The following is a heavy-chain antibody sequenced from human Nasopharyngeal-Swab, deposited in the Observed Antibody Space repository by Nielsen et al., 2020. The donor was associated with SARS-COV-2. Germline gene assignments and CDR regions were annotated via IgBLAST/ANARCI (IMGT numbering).Heavy chain of an antibody. CDR2: ISSSSSTI. D-gene: IGHD6-13*01. CDR3: ARDYEQQLTPLDY. CDR1: GFTFSSYS. J-gene: IGHJ4*02. V-gene: IGHV3-48*01. Sequence: GESLKISCAASGFTFSSYSMNWVRQAPGKGLEWVSYISSSSSTIYYADSVKGRFTISRDNAKNSLYLQMNSLRAEDTAVYYCARDYEQQLTPLDYWGQGTLVTVSS.